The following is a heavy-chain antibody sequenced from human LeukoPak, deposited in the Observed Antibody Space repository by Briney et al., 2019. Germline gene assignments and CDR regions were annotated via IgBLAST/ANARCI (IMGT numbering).Heavy chain of an antibody. D-gene: IGHD3-16*01. CDR1: GGSFSGSFSDYY. Sequence: SETLSLTCAVYGGSFSGSFSDYYWTCIRQTPGKGLEWIGEIHHSGSTNYNPSLKSRVTISVDTSKNQFSLKLNSLTAADTAVYYCATFRWGVGFEYWGPGTLATVSS. CDR3: ATFRWGVGFEY. CDR2: IHHSGST. J-gene: IGHJ4*02. V-gene: IGHV4-34*01.